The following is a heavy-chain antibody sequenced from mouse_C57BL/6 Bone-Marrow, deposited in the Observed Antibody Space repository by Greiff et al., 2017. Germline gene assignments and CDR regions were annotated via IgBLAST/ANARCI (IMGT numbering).Heavy chain of an antibody. CDR1: GFTFSSYT. Sequence: EVTLKESGGGLVKPGGSLKLSCAASGFTFSSYTMSWVRQTPEKRLQWVAAISGGGGNTYSPDSVKGRFTISSDNDKNILYLQMSSLRSEDTAVYYCSRQVTTVLATKYFDVWGTGTTVTVAS. J-gene: IGHJ1*03. CDR3: SRQVTTVLATKYFDV. D-gene: IGHD1-1*01. V-gene: IGHV5-9*01. CDR2: ISGGGGNT.